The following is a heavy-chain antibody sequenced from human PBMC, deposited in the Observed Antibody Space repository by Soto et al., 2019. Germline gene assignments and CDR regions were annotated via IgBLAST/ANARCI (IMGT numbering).Heavy chain of an antibody. CDR1: GFTFADFA. D-gene: IGHD3-22*01. CDR3: ASSLIYYDRIGYDVRHPFDI. V-gene: IGHV3-49*03. J-gene: IGHJ3*02. Sequence: GGSLRLSCTASGFTFADFAMSWFRQAPGKGLEWVGSIRTKAFSDITEYAASVKGRFTISRDDFEGIVYLQTNSLRTEDSAVYYCASSLIYYDRIGYDVRHPFDICCPGTMATV. CDR2: IRTKAFSDIT.